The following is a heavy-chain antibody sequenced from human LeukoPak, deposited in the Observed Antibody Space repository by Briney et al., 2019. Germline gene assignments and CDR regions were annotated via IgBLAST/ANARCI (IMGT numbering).Heavy chain of an antibody. CDR2: ISGSGGSK. V-gene: IGHV3-23*01. CDR1: EFTFSSYV. CDR3: AKGLDYGGNPYYNYYMDV. D-gene: IGHD4-23*01. Sequence: PGGSLRLSCAVSEFTFSSYVMSWVRQAPGKGLEWLSLISGSGGSKYYADSAKGRFTISRDNSKNILFLQMNSLRAADTAVYYCAKGLDYGGNPYYNYYMDVWGKGTTVIVSS. J-gene: IGHJ6*03.